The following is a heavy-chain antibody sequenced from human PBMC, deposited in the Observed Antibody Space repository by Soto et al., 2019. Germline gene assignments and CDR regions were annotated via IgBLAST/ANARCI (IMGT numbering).Heavy chain of an antibody. Sequence: EVLLLESGGGLVQPGGSLRLSCEASGFSFPSFAMNWVRQAPGKGLEWVSAIGDSGASTYYADSVKGRFTISRDNSRNTLYLQLNSLRAEDTAVYYCAKGVELDVWGNGTTVTVSS. J-gene: IGHJ6*04. CDR2: IGDSGAST. CDR3: AKGVELDV. V-gene: IGHV3-23*01. D-gene: IGHD1-26*01. CDR1: GFSFPSFA.